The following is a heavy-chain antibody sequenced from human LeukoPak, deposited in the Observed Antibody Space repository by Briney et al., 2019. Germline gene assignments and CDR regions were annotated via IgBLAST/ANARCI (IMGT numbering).Heavy chain of an antibody. D-gene: IGHD3-22*01. CDR1: GGSISSGYYH. CDR2: TYYSGST. CDR3: ARDSAVVPRALFY. V-gene: IGHV4-31*03. Sequence: RSSETLSLTCTVSGGSISSGYYHSSWFRQHPGKGLERIGYTYYSGSTSYNPSLKSRLTISVDTSRKQCSLRLTSVTAADTAVYYCARDSAVVPRALFYWGQGILVTVSS. J-gene: IGHJ4*02.